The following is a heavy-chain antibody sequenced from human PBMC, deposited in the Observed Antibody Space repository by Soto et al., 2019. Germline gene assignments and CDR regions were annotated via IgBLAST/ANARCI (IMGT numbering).Heavy chain of an antibody. CDR2: IYYSGST. CDR3: ARQREYSSSWSPNYFDY. D-gene: IGHD6-13*01. J-gene: IGHJ4*02. CDR1: GGSISSSSYY. Sequence: QLQLQESGPGLVKPSETLSLTCTVSGGSISSSSYYWGWIRQPPGKGLEWIGSIYYSGSTYYNPSLKSRVTISVDTSKNQFSLKLSSVTAADTAMYYCARQREYSSSWSPNYFDYWGQGTLVTVSS. V-gene: IGHV4-39*01.